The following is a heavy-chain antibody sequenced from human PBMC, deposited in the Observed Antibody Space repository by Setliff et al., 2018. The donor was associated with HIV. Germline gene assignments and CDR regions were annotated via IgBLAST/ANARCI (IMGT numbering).Heavy chain of an antibody. CDR1: GFTFSSYS. CDR3: ARGKVLRGNILYY. CDR2: ISSSSSYI. D-gene: IGHD2-8*01. Sequence: PGGSLRLSCAASGFTFSSYSMNWVRQAPGKGLEWVSSISSSSSYIYYADSVKGRFTISRDNAKNSLYLQMNSLRAEDTAVYYCARGKVLRGNILYYWGQGTLVTVSS. J-gene: IGHJ4*02. V-gene: IGHV3-21*04.